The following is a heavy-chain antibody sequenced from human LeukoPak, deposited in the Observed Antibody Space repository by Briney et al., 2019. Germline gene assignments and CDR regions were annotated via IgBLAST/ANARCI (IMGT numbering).Heavy chain of an antibody. CDR2: IVVGSGNT. CDR3: AADVGYCSGGSCYHDY. CDR1: GFTFTSSA. Sequence: SVKVSCKASGFTFTSSAVQWVRQARGQRLEWIGWIVVGSGNTNYAQKFQERVTITRDMSTSTAYMELSSLRSEDTAVYYCAADVGYCSGGSCYHDYWGQGTLVTVSS. V-gene: IGHV1-58*01. D-gene: IGHD2-15*01. J-gene: IGHJ4*02.